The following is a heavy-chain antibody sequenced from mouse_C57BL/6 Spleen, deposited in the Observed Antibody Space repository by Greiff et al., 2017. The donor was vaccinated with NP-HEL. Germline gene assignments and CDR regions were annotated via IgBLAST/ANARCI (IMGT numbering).Heavy chain of an antibody. CDR1: GYTFTSYW. D-gene: IGHD1-1*01. V-gene: IGHV1-59*01. Sequence: VQLQQSGAELVRPGTSVKLSCKASGYTFTSYWMHWVKQRPGQGLEWIGVIDPSDSYTNYNQKFKGKATLTVDTSSSTAYMQLSSLTSEDSAVYYCARELPGAYWGQGTLVTVSA. J-gene: IGHJ3*01. CDR2: IDPSDSYT. CDR3: ARELPGAY.